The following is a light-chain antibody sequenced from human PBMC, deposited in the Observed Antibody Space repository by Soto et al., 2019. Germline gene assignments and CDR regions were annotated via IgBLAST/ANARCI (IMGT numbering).Light chain of an antibody. CDR1: QNVRSN. Sequence: IVMTQSPATLSVSPGERATLSCRASQNVRSNLAWYQQKPGQAPRLLIYGASTRATGIPARFSGRGSGTDFTLTISRLEPEDFAVYYCQQYGSSGTFGQGTKVDIK. V-gene: IGKV3-15*01. CDR2: GAS. J-gene: IGKJ1*01. CDR3: QQYGSSGT.